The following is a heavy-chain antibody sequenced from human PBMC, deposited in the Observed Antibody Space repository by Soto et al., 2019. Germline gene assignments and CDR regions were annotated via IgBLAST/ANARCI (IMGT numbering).Heavy chain of an antibody. D-gene: IGHD2-2*01. Sequence: ASVKVSCKASGYTFTSYGISWVRQAPGQGLEWMGWISAYNGNTNYAQKLQGRVTMTTDTSTSTAYMELRSLRSDDTAVYYCARYIVVVPAAHPNYYYYCGMDVWGQGTTVTVSS. J-gene: IGHJ6*02. CDR2: ISAYNGNT. V-gene: IGHV1-18*01. CDR1: GYTFTSYG. CDR3: ARYIVVVPAAHPNYYYYCGMDV.